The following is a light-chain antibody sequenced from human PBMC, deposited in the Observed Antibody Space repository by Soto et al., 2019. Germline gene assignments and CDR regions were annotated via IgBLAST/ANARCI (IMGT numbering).Light chain of an antibody. CDR2: DAS. CDR1: KAIGSS. J-gene: IGKJ5*01. CDR3: QQYDNLPIT. V-gene: IGKV1-33*01. Sequence: IQLTQSPSSLSAPVGDSVTITCRASKAIGSSFAWYQQKPGKAPKLLIYDASNLETGVPSRFSGSGSGTDFTFTISSLQPEDIATYYCQQYDNLPITFGQGTRLEI.